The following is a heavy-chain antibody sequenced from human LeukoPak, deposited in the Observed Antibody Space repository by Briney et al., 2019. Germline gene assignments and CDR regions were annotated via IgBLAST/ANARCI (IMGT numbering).Heavy chain of an antibody. CDR3: ARDSSCYLCGHYYYMDV. CDR2: IYYSGST. V-gene: IGHV4-59*01. Sequence: SETLSLTCTVSGGSISSYYWSWIRQPPGKGLEWIGYIYYSGSTNYNPSLKSRVTISVDTSKNQFSLKLSSVTAADTAVYYCARDSSCYLCGHYYYMDVWGKGTTVTVSS. CDR1: GGSISSYY. D-gene: IGHD2-2*01. J-gene: IGHJ6*03.